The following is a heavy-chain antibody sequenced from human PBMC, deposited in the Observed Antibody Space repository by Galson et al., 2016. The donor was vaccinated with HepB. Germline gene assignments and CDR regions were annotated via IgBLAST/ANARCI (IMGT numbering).Heavy chain of an antibody. CDR2: ISGRGVST. V-gene: IGHV3-23*01. CDR3: AKGDGVVPVYYYYGMDV. Sequence: SLRLSCAASGFTFSSYAMSWVRQAPGKGLEWVSAISGRGVSTYYADSVKGRFTISRDNSKNTLYLQMNSLRAEDTAVYYCAKGDGVVPVYYYYGMDVWGQGTTVTVSS. CDR1: GFTFSSYA. J-gene: IGHJ6*02. D-gene: IGHD2-21*01.